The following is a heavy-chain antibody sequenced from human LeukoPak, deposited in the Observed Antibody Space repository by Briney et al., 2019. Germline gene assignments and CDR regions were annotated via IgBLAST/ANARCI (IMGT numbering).Heavy chain of an antibody. V-gene: IGHV3-30-3*01. CDR3: ARVKPKRDGYYGMDV. CDR2: ISYDGSNK. J-gene: IGHJ6*02. Sequence: PGRSLRLSCAASGFTFSSYAMHWVRQAPGKGLEWGAVISYDGSNKYYADSVKGRFTITRDNSKNTLDLQMNSLRAEDAAVYYCARVKPKRDGYYGMDVWGQGTTVTVSS. D-gene: IGHD2-21*02. CDR1: GFTFSSYA.